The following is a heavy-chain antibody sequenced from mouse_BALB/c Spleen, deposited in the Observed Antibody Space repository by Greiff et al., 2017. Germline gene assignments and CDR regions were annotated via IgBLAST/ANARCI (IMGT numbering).Heavy chain of an antibody. CDR1: GYTFTSYV. D-gene: IGHD2-14*01. CDR2: INPYNDGT. J-gene: IGHJ4*01. V-gene: IGHV1-14*01. Sequence: EVKLQESGPELVKPGASVKMSCKASGYTFTSYVMHWVKQKPGQGLEWIGYINPYNDGTKYNEKFKGKATLTSDKSSSTAYMELSSLTSEDSAVYYCASYYRYDEYYAMDYWGQGTSVTVSS. CDR3: ASYYRYDEYYAMDY.